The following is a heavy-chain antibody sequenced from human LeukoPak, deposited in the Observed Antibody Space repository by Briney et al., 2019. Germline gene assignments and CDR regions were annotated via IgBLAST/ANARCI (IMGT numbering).Heavy chain of an antibody. Sequence: LSLTCAVYGGSFSGYYWSWIRQAPGKGLEWVAVISYDGSNEYYADSVKGRFTISRDNSKNTLYLQMNGLRAEDTAMYYCASTNYRGGTTGYNWFDPWGQGTLVTVSS. D-gene: IGHD1-26*01. V-gene: IGHV3-30-3*01. CDR1: GGSFSGYY. CDR2: ISYDGSNE. CDR3: ASTNYRGGTTGYNWFDP. J-gene: IGHJ5*02.